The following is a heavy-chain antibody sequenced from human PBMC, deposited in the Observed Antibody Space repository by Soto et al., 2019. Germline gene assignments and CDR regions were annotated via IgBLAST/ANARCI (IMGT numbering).Heavy chain of an antibody. Sequence: RASVKVSCKASRVTFSKFIVTWVRQAPGLGLEWVGGIIPIFGTANYAQKFQVRVTMTRDTSTSTVYMELSSLRSEDTAVYYCASANGYSSVWLDYWGQGTLVTVSS. D-gene: IGHD6-19*01. J-gene: IGHJ4*02. CDR2: IIPIFGTA. V-gene: IGHV1-69*05. CDR3: ASANGYSSVWLDY. CDR1: RVTFSKFI.